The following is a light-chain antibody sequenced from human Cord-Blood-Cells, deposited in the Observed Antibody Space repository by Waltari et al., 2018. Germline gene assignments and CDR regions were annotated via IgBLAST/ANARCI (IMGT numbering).Light chain of an antibody. J-gene: IGKJ3*01. Sequence: DIHMTQSPPSLSASVGDRVTITCRASQSISSYLNWNQQKPGKAPKLLIYAASSLQSGVPSRFSGSGSGTDFTLTISSLQPEDFATYYCQQSYSTLSSFGPGTKVDI. CDR2: AAS. CDR1: QSISSY. V-gene: IGKV1-39*01. CDR3: QQSYSTLSS.